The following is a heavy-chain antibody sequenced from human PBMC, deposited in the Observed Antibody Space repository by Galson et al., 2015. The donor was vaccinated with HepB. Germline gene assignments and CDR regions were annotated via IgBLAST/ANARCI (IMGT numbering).Heavy chain of an antibody. V-gene: IGHV3-21*01. CDR2: ISSSSTYI. CDR1: GFTVSTYI. J-gene: IGHJ6*02. D-gene: IGHD6-19*01. CDR3: ARDVYSSCWYGDYYYGMDV. Sequence: SLRLSCAASGFTVSTYIMNWVRQAPGKGLEWVSSISSSSTYIYYADSVKGRFTISRDNAKNSLYLQMNSLRAEDTAVYYCARDVYSSCWYGDYYYGMDVWGQGTTVTVSS.